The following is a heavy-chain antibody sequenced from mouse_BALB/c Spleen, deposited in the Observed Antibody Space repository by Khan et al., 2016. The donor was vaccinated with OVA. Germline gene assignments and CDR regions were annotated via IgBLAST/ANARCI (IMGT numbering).Heavy chain of an antibody. CDR2: INPKNGVT. CDR3: ARDAGRY. D-gene: IGHD3-3*01. CDR1: GYTFTEYT. J-gene: IGHJ4*01. V-gene: IGHV1-18*01. Sequence: EVKLVESGPELVKPGASVKISCKTSGYTFTEYTLHWVKQSHGKSLEWIGVINPKNGVTSYNQKFKGKATLTVDKSSSTAYMEFRSLTSEDSAVYYWARDAGRYWGQGTSVTVSS.